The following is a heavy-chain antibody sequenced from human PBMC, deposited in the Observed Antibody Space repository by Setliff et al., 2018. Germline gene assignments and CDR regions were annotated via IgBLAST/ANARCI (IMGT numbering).Heavy chain of an antibody. J-gene: IGHJ4*02. CDR3: AYDSSGYYPGY. CDR1: GYTFTSYA. V-gene: IGHV1-3*01. Sequence: GASVKVSCKASGYTFTSYAMHWVRQAPGQRLEWMGWINAGNGNTKYSQKFQGRVTITRDTSASTAYMELSSLRSDDTAVYICAYDSSGYYPGYWGQGTLVTVSS. CDR2: INAGNGNT. D-gene: IGHD3-22*01.